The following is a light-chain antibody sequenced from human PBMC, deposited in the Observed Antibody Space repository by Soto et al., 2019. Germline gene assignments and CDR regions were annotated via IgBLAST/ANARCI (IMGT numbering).Light chain of an antibody. CDR3: QQYSSGM. Sequence: EIVLTQSPGTLSLSPGERATLSCRASQSVNSNYLAWYQQKPGQAPRLLIYAASSRATGIPDRFSGGGSGTDFTLTISRLEPVDFAVYYCQQYSSGMFGQGTKVEIK. J-gene: IGKJ1*01. V-gene: IGKV3-20*01. CDR2: AAS. CDR1: QSVNSNY.